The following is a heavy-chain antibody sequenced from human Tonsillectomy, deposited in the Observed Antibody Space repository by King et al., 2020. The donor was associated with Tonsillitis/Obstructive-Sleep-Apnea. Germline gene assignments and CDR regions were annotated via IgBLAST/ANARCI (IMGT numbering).Heavy chain of an antibody. V-gene: IGHV4-34*01. CDR3: ARWMWPTGIYYYYYMDV. CDR1: GGSFSGYY. D-gene: IGHD1-14*01. Sequence: VQLQQWGAGLLKPSETLSLTCAVYGGSFSGYYWSWIRQPPGKGLEWIGEINHSGSTNYNPSLKSRVTISVDTSKNQFSLNLSSVTAADTAVYYCARWMWPTGIYYYYYMDVWGEGTTVTVSS. J-gene: IGHJ6*03. CDR2: INHSGST.